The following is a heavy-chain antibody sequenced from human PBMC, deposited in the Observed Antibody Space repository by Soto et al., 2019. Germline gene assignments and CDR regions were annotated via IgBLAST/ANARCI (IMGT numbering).Heavy chain of an antibody. CDR2: IIPIFGTA. CDR3: ARIDSSGYYSNWFDP. J-gene: IGHJ5*02. D-gene: IGHD3-22*01. CDR1: GGTFSSYA. Sequence: ASVKVSCKASGGTFSSYAISWVRQAPGQGLEWMGGIIPIFGTANYAQKFQGRVTITADESTSTAYMELSSLRSEDTAVYYCARIDSSGYYSNWFDPWGQGTLVTVSS. V-gene: IGHV1-69*13.